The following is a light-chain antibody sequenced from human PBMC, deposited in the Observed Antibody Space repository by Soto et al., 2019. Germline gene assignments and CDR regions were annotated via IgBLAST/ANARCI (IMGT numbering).Light chain of an antibody. CDR3: QQYNSYSYN. J-gene: IGKJ2*01. CDR1: QTITGW. Sequence: DIQMTQSPSTLSASVGDRVTLTCRASQTITGWLAWYQQKPGKAPKLLIYKASSLETGVPSRFSGSGSGTEFTLTINSLQPDDFATYYCQQYNSYSYNFGQGTKVEIK. CDR2: KAS. V-gene: IGKV1-5*03.